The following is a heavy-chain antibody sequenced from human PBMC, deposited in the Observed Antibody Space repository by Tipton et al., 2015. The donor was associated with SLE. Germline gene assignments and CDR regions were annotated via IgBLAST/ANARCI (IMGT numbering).Heavy chain of an antibody. Sequence: TLSLTCSVSSGSFSGADYHWDWIRQTPGKGLEWIATIYGVGSIYYNPSLKSRLTISVDTSQSLLSLKLSSVTAADTAVYFCARHVGYIAEAGSNWFDPWGQGTLVTVSS. V-gene: IGHV4-39*01. CDR1: SGSFSGADYH. D-gene: IGHD6-13*01. CDR2: IYGVGSI. CDR3: ARHVGYIAEAGSNWFDP. J-gene: IGHJ5*02.